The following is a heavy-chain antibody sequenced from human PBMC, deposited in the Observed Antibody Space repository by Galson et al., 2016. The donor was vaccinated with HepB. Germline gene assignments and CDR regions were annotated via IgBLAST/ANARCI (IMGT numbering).Heavy chain of an antibody. CDR2: IEPDGNSP. V-gene: IGHV3-74*01. CDR3: ARDLSGPDY. J-gene: IGHJ4*02. Sequence: SLRLSCAASAFNIRKNYMSWVRQVPGKGLVWVSRIEPDGNSPIYADSVKGRFTISRDNAENMLYLQMNSLRAEDTAIYYCARDLSGPDYWGQGTLVTVSS. CDR1: AFNIRKNY.